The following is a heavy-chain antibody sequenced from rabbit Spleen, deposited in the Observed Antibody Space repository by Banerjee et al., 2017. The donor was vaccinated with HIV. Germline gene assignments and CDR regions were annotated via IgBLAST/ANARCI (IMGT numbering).Heavy chain of an antibody. Sequence: LEESGGGLVKPGGTLTLTCTVSGFSFSSNWICWVRQAPGKGLEWIACIDTSNGDTDYANWPKGRFTISKASSTTVTLQMTSLTAADTATYFCARNYVNTFDPWGPGTFVTVS. D-gene: IGHD1-1*01. CDR1: GFSFSSNW. J-gene: IGHJ2*01. CDR2: IDTSNGDT. CDR3: ARNYVNTFDP. V-gene: IGHV1S45*01.